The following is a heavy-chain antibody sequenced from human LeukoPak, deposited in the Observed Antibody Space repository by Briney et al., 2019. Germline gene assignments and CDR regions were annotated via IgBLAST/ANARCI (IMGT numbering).Heavy chain of an antibody. CDR1: GGSISSYY. J-gene: IGHJ5*02. Sequence: SETLSLTCTVSGGSISSYYWSWIRQPPGKVLEWIGYIYYSGSTNYNPSLKSRVTISVDTSKNQFSLKLSSVTAADTAVYYCARDRTTVGWFDPWGQGTLVTVSS. D-gene: IGHD1-26*01. CDR3: ARDRTTVGWFDP. CDR2: IYYSGST. V-gene: IGHV4-59*01.